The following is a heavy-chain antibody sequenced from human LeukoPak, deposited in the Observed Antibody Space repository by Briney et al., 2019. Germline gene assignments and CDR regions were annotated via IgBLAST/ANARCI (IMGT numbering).Heavy chain of an antibody. V-gene: IGHV4-34*01. J-gene: IGHJ4*02. CDR3: ARRYLGSIKFDY. D-gene: IGHD1-14*01. CDR2: INHSGST. Sequence: KTSETLSLTCTVSGGSISSYYWSWIRQPPGKGLEWIGEINHSGSTSYNPSLKSRVTISVDTSKNQFSLKLSSVTAADTAVYYCARRYLGSIKFDYWGQGTLVTVSS. CDR1: GGSISSYY.